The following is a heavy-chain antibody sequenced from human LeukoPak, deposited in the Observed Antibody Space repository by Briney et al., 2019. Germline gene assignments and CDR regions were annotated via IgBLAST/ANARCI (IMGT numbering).Heavy chain of an antibody. CDR2: ISGRYNYT. D-gene: IGHD2-21*01. J-gene: IGHJ4*02. CDR3: VRDMRAPSVNAFDY. V-gene: IGHV3-48*03. CDR1: GFTFSNYE. Sequence: PGGSLRLSCAASGFTFSNYEMNWVHQAPGKGLEWVSYISGRYNYTNYADSVRGRFTISRDNAKKSMYLQMNSLRAEDTAVYYCVRDMRAPSVNAFDYWGQGTLVTVSS.